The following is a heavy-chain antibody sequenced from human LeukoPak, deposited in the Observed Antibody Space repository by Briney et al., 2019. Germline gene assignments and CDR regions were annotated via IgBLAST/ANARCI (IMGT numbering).Heavy chain of an antibody. D-gene: IGHD6-13*01. CDR1: GFTFSSYW. CDR3: ARDYSQQLGVFDY. CDR2: IKQDGSEK. J-gene: IGHJ4*02. V-gene: IGHV3-7*01. Sequence: GGSLRLSCAASGFTFSSYWMSWVRQAPGKGLEWVANIKQDGSEKYYVDSVKGRFTISRDNAKNSLYLQMNSLRAEDTAVYYCARDYSQQLGVFDYWGQGTLVTVSS.